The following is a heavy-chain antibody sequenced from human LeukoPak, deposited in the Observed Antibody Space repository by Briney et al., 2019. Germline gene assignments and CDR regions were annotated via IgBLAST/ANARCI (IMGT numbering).Heavy chain of an antibody. V-gene: IGHV3-7*03. Sequence: GSLRLSCAAPGFIFKDYWMIWVRQAPGKGLEWVANIKQDGSEKYYVDSVKGRFTISRDNAKNSLYLQMNTLRAEDTAMYYCAKDAQPRSRWFDPWGQETLVTVSS. CDR2: IKQDGSEK. CDR1: GFIFKDYW. J-gene: IGHJ5*02. CDR3: AKDAQPRSRWFDP. D-gene: IGHD3-16*01.